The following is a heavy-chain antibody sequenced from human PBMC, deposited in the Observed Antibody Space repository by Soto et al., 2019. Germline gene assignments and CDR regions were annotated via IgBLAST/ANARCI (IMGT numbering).Heavy chain of an antibody. D-gene: IGHD3-3*01. J-gene: IGHJ5*02. Sequence: SGPTLVNPTQTLTLTCTFSGFSLSTSGVGVGWIRQPPGKALEWLALIYWDDDKRYSPSLKSRLTITKDTSKNQVVLTMTNMDPVDTATYSCAHADLITIFGVAPANWLDPWGQGTLVTVSS. CDR1: GFSLSTSGVG. CDR3: AHADLITIFGVAPANWLDP. CDR2: IYWDDDK. V-gene: IGHV2-5*02.